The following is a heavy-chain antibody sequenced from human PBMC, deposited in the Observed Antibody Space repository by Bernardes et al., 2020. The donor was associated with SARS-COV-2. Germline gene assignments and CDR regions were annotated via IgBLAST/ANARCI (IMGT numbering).Heavy chain of an antibody. CDR2: SYSSGTT. CDR3: VGSSCGRDCYIGGLRSWDYGMDV. Sequence: SETLSLTCTVSSGSISNSNYYWGWNRQPPGLGLEWIGSSYSSGTTYKNPFLQSRVTNSVDTSKNQFSLRLTPVTAADTAVYYCVGSSCGRDCYIGGLRSWDYGMDVWGQGTTVTASS. J-gene: IGHJ6*02. D-gene: IGHD2-21*02. CDR1: SGSISNSNYY. V-gene: IGHV4-39*01.